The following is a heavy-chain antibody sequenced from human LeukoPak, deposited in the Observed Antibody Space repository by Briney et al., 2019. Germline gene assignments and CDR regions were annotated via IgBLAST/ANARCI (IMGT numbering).Heavy chain of an antibody. CDR3: ARDEEYVLDY. CDR2: ISSSSSYI. D-gene: IGHD6-6*01. Sequence: GGSLRLSCAASGFTFSSYSMNWVRQAPGKGLEWVSSISSSSSYIYYADSVKGRFTISRDNARNSLYLQMNSLRAEDTAVYCCARDEEYVLDYWGQGTLVTVSS. V-gene: IGHV3-21*01. CDR1: GFTFSSYS. J-gene: IGHJ4*02.